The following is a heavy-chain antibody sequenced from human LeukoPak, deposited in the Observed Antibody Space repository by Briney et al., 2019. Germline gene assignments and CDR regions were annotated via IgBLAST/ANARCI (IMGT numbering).Heavy chain of an antibody. J-gene: IGHJ4*02. CDR3: ARVSGSSSTRFEPIDY. D-gene: IGHD6-6*01. Sequence: GGSLSLSCAASGFTFNTYWMSWVRQAPGKGLEWVANIKQDGSEKFYVDSMKGRFTISRDNAKNSLYLHMNSLRAEDTAVYYCARVSGSSSTRFEPIDYWGQGTLVTVSS. CDR1: GFTFNTYW. CDR2: IKQDGSEK. V-gene: IGHV3-7*01.